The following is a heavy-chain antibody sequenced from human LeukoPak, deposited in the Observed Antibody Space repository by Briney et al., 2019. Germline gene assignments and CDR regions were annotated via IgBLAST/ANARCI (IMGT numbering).Heavy chain of an antibody. D-gene: IGHD2-2*01. CDR2: IYYSGST. CDR3: AREVPAAPGFFDY. V-gene: IGHV4-30-4*01. J-gene: IGHJ4*02. CDR1: GGSISSGDYY. Sequence: SRTLSLTCTVSGGSISSGDYYWSWIRQPPGKGLEWIGYIYYSGSTYYNPSLKSRVTISVDTSKNQFSLKLSSVTAADTAVCYCAREVPAAPGFFDYWGQGTLVTVSS.